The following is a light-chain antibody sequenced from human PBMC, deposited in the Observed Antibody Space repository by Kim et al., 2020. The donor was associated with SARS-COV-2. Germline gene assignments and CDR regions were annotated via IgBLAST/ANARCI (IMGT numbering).Light chain of an antibody. V-gene: IGLV6-57*03. Sequence: TTVTISCTRSSGGIASNYVQWYQQRPGSAPTTVIYEDNHRPSGVPDRFSGSIDSSSNSASLTISGLKTEDEADYYCQSYDSSNWVFGGGTKLTVL. CDR1: SGGIASNY. J-gene: IGLJ3*02. CDR2: EDN. CDR3: QSYDSSNWV.